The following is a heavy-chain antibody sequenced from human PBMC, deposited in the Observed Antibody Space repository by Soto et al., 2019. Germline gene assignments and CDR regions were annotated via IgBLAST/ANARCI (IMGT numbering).Heavy chain of an antibody. V-gene: IGHV1-69*13. Sequence: SVKVSCKASGGTFSSYAISWVRQAPGQGLEWMGGIIPIFGTANYAQKFQGRVTITADESTSTAYMELSSLRSEDTAVYYCARGFLNYYGSGSYYTNWFDPWGQGTLVTVS. CDR2: IIPIFGTA. CDR3: ARGFLNYYGSGSYYTNWFDP. J-gene: IGHJ5*02. D-gene: IGHD3-10*01. CDR1: GGTFSSYA.